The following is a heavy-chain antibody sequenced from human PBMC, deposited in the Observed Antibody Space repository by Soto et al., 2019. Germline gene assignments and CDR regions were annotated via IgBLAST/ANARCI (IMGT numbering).Heavy chain of an antibody. D-gene: IGHD1-26*01. CDR2: IIPIVGTE. J-gene: IGHJ4*02. V-gene: IGHV1-69*01. CDR3: AKFAIRGSCYFVY. Sequence: QVQLVQSGAEVKKPGASVKVSCKASGGTFSSYVISWVRQAPGHGLEWMGGIIPIVGTENYAQKLQGRVTMTADECTSTAYMDLSSLRSEDTAVYYCAKFAIRGSCYFVYSGQGTLVTVSS. CDR1: GGTFSSYV.